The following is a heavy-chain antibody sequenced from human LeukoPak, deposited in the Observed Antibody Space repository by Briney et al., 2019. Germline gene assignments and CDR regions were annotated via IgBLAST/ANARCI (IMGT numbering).Heavy chain of an antibody. Sequence: ASVKVSCKTSGYTFINSYLHWLRQAPGQGLEWMGMINPLFGNTNYAQKFQGRVTMTRDTSTTTVYMQLSSLSSEDTAVYYCARDGLIAVLSAANHFYGLDDWGQGTTVIVSS. J-gene: IGHJ6*02. CDR2: INPLFGNT. CDR1: GYTFINSY. CDR3: ARDGLIAVLSAANHFYGLDD. D-gene: IGHD2-2*01. V-gene: IGHV1-46*01.